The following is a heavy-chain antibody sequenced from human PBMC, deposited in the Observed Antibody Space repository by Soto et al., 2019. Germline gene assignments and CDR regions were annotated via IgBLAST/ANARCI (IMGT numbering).Heavy chain of an antibody. CDR3: ARGGDGYNLEPYYFDY. V-gene: IGHV4-31*03. Sequence: SETLSLTCTVSGGSISSGGYYWSWIRQHPGKGLEWIGYIYYSGSTYYNPSLKSRVTISVDTSKNQFSLKLSSVTAADTAVYYCARGGDGYNLEPYYFDYWGQGTLVTV. J-gene: IGHJ4*02. D-gene: IGHD5-12*01. CDR2: IYYSGST. CDR1: GGSISSGGYY.